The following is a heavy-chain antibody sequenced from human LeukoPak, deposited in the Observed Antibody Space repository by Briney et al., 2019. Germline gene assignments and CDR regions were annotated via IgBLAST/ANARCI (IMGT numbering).Heavy chain of an antibody. CDR3: ARDTYYYDSSGYYRHPLDY. CDR2: INPNSGGT. CDR1: GYTFTGYY. Sequence: ASVKVSCKASGYTFTGYYMHWVRQAPGQGVEWMGWINPNSGGTNYAQKFQGRVTMTRDTSISTAYMELSRLRSDDTAVYYCARDTYYYDSSGYYRHPLDYWGQGTLVTVSS. J-gene: IGHJ4*02. D-gene: IGHD3-22*01. V-gene: IGHV1-2*02.